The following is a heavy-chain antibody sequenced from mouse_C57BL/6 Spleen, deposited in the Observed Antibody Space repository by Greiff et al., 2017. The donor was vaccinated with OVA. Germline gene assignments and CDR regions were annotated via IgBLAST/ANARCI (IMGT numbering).Heavy chain of an antibody. V-gene: IGHV1-9*01. D-gene: IGHD2-4*01. Sequence: LEESGAELMKPGASVKLSCKATGYTFTGYWIEWVKQRPGHGLEWIGEILPGSGSTNYNEKFKGKATFTADTSSNTAYMQLSSLTTEDSAIYYCARRFYYDYDKYYFDYWGQGTTLTVSS. J-gene: IGHJ2*01. CDR1: GYTFTGYW. CDR3: ARRFYYDYDKYYFDY. CDR2: ILPGSGST.